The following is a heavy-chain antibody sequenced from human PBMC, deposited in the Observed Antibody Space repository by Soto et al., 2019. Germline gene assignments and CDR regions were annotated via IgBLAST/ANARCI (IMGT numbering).Heavy chain of an antibody. J-gene: IGHJ4*02. Sequence: ASVKVSCKASGYNFINYGITWVRQAPGQGLEWMGWIRVHNGNTNYAQNLQGRVTMTTDTSTSTAYMELRSLRSDDTAVYYCVRDLDGSGSYYTGYWGPGTLVTVSS. CDR2: IRVHNGNT. D-gene: IGHD3-10*01. CDR3: VRDLDGSGSYYTGY. CDR1: GYNFINYG. V-gene: IGHV1-18*01.